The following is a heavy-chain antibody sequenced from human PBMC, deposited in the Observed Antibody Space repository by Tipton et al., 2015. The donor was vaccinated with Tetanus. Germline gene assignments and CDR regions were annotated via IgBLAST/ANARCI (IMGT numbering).Heavy chain of an antibody. CDR2: IYFSGHT. CDR3: ARHSGWYNFFTGVDA. J-gene: IGHJ6*02. CDR1: GGSLRSYY. Sequence: TLSLTCTVSGGSLRSYYWSWIRQSPGKGLEWLGYIYFSGHTKYNPPLQSRVTFSVDTSQNQVSLQLTSVTAADTAVYYCARHSGWYNFFTGVDAWGQGTAVTVSS. D-gene: IGHD6-19*01. V-gene: IGHV4-59*01.